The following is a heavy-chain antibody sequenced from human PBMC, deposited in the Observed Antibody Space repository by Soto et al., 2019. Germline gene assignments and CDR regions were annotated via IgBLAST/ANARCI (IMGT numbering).Heavy chain of an antibody. CDR1: GGSISGHY. V-gene: IGHV4-59*11. J-gene: IGHJ4*02. D-gene: IGHD6-19*01. CDR3: ARVGSSGWAPDY. CDR2: IFYSGST. Sequence: PSETLSLTCTVSGGSISGHYWIWIRQPPGKGLEWIGYIFYSGSTNYNPSLKSRVTISVDTSKNQFSLKLSSVTAADTAVYYYARVGSSGWAPDYWGQGTLVTVSS.